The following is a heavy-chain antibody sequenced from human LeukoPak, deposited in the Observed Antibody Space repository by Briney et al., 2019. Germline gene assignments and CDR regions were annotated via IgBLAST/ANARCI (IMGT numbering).Heavy chain of an antibody. J-gene: IGHJ4*02. V-gene: IGHV3-64D*06. CDR2: ISSNGGST. CDR3: VKDGSGSYYTYYFDY. D-gene: IGHD3-10*01. CDR1: GFTFSRYA. Sequence: PGGSLRLSCSASGFTFSRYAMHWVRQAPGKGLEYVSAISSNGGSTYYADSVKGRFTISRDNSKDTLYLQMSSLRAEDTAVYYCVKDGSGSYYTYYFDYWGQGTLVTVSS.